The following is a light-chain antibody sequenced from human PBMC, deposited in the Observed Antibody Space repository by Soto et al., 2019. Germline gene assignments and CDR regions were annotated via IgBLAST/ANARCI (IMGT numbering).Light chain of an antibody. V-gene: IGKV1-5*01. CDR3: QQYNSYWT. Sequence: DIQMSQSPSTLSASVGDRVTISCRASHRISGRLAWYQQKPGKAPRLLISDASTLENGVPPRFSGTASETEFTLTISSLQPDDSATYYCQQYNSYWTFGQGTKVDIK. CDR2: DAS. J-gene: IGKJ1*01. CDR1: HRISGR.